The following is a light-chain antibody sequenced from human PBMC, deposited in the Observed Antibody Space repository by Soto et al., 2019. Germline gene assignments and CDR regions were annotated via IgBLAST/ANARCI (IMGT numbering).Light chain of an antibody. J-gene: IGKJ2*01. Sequence: DIVMTQSPLSLPVTPGEPASISCRSSQSLLHGNGYNYLDWYLQKPRQSPQLLIYLGSNRASGVPDRFSGSGSGTDFTLKISRLEAEDVGVYYCMQTLQTPYTFGQGTKLEIK. V-gene: IGKV2-28*01. CDR2: LGS. CDR3: MQTLQTPYT. CDR1: QSLLHGNGYNY.